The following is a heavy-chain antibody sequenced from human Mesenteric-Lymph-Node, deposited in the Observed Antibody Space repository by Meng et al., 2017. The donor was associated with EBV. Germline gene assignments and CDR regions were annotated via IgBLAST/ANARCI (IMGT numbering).Heavy chain of an antibody. CDR3: ARVSGPYYSPWFDP. CDR2: IFNSGST. J-gene: IGHJ5*02. CDR1: GDSVSSTRCY. D-gene: IGHD2/OR15-2a*01. V-gene: IGHV4-61*01. Sequence: QRQGSGPGLVKPSETLSLTCTVSGDSVSSTRCYWSWIRQPPGRGLEWIGYIFNSGSTNYNPSLRSRATISVDTSRNQFSLTLNSVTAADTAVYYCARVSGPYYSPWFDPWGQGSLVTVSS.